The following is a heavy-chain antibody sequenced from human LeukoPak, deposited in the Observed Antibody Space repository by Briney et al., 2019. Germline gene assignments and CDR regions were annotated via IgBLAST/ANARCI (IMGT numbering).Heavy chain of an antibody. CDR2: ISYDGSNK. CDR1: GFTFSSYA. D-gene: IGHD5-12*01. V-gene: IGHV3-30*04. Sequence: GGSLRLSCAASGFTFSSYAMHWVRQAPGKGLEWVAVISYDGSNKYYADSVKGRFTISRDNSKNTLYLQMNSLRAEDTAVYYCARDPGTRYSGYDYYFDYWGQGTLVTVSS. J-gene: IGHJ4*02. CDR3: ARDPGTRYSGYDYYFDY.